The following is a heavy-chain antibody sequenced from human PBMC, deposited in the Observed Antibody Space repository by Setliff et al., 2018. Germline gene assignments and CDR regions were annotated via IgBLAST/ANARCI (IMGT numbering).Heavy chain of an antibody. J-gene: IGHJ3*02. Sequence: ASVKVSCKASGYTFNSYGINWLRQAPGQGLEWLGWISPYNGNTKYAQTVQDRITMATDASTRTSYMELSSLRFDDTAVYFCARSSDSGYYHQRDAFDIWGQGTRVTVSS. CDR3: ARSSDSGYYHQRDAFDI. CDR1: GYTFNSYG. CDR2: ISPYNGNT. D-gene: IGHD3-22*01. V-gene: IGHV1-18*04.